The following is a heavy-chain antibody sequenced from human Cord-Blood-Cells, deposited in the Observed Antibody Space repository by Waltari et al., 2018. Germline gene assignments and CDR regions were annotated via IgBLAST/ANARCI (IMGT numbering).Heavy chain of an antibody. J-gene: IGHJ5*02. V-gene: IGHV1-18*01. Sequence: QVQLVQSGAEVKKPGASVKVSCKASGYTFTSYGISWVRQAPGQGLEWMGWISAYNGNTNYAQKLQGRVTMTTDTSTSTAYMELRSLRSDDTAVYYCALQNPGYSYGYWFDPWGQGTLVTVSS. CDR3: ALQNPGYSYGYWFDP. CDR1: GYTFTSYG. CDR2: ISAYNGNT. D-gene: IGHD5-18*01.